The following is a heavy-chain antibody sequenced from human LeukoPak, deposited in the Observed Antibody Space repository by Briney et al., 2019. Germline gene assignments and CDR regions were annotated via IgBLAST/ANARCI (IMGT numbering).Heavy chain of an antibody. CDR2: IRYDGSNK. CDR1: GCTFSSYG. V-gene: IGHV3-30*02. J-gene: IGHJ4*02. Sequence: GGSLRLSCAASGCTFSSYGMHWVPQAPGKGLEWVAFIRYDGSNKYYADSVKGRFTISRDNSKNTLYLQMNSLRAEDTAVYYCAKEVDVVVPAATHFDYWGQGTLVTVSS. CDR3: AKEVDVVVPAATHFDY. D-gene: IGHD2-2*01.